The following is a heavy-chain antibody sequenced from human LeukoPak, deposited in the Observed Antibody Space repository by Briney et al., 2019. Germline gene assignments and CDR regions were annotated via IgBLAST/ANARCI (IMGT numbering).Heavy chain of an antibody. D-gene: IGHD6-13*01. CDR2: MNPNTDKT. J-gene: IGHJ4*02. CDR1: GYTFTSSD. Sequence: GASVKVSCKASGYTFTSSDINWVRQATGQGLEWMGWMNPNTDKTGFARNFQGRVTMTKNISISTAYMEVTSLTYEDTAIYYSARGRPGLASAGIYDFWGQGTLITVSS. V-gene: IGHV1-8*01. CDR3: ARGRPGLASAGIYDF.